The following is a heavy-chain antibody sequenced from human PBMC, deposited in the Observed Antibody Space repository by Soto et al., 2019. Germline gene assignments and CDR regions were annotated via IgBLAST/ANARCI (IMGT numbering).Heavy chain of an antibody. CDR2: ISSSSSTI. CDR3: ASNHSSGYDSQSDY. CDR1: GFTFSSYS. V-gene: IGHV3-48*02. J-gene: IGHJ4*02. Sequence: GGSLRLSCAASGFTFSSYSMNWVRQAPGKGLEWVSYISSSSSTIYYADSVKGRFTISRDNAKNSLYLQMNSLRDEDTAVYYCASNHSSGYDSQSDYWGQGTLVTVSS. D-gene: IGHD5-12*01.